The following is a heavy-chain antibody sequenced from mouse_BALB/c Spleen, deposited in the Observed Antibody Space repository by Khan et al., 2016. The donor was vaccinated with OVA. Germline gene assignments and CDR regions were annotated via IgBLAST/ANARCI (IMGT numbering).Heavy chain of an antibody. Sequence: QVQLKESGAELARPGASVKMSCKASGYTFTSYTIHWIKLRPGQGLEWIGYINPSNGYTNYNQKFKDKATLTADKSSTTAYMQLSSLTSDDSAVYICARDGAYYRNDGWFAYWGQGTLVTVSA. V-gene: IGHV1-4*01. J-gene: IGHJ3*01. CDR1: GYTFTSYT. CDR3: ARDGAYYRNDGWFAY. D-gene: IGHD2-14*01. CDR2: INPSNGYT.